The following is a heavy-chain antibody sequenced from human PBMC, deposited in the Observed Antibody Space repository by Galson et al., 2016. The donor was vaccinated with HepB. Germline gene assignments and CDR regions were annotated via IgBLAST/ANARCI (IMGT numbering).Heavy chain of an antibody. J-gene: IGHJ4*02. CDR3: ARGRYYDFWSGYYTGIDY. Sequence: SLRLSCAASGFTFNSYWMHWVRQAPGKGLVWVSRISSDGTSISYADSVKGRFTISRDDSKNTVYLQMNSLRTEDTAVYYCARGRYYDFWSGYYTGIDYWGQGTLVTVSS. CDR2: ISSDGTSI. CDR1: GFTFNSYW. D-gene: IGHD3-3*01. V-gene: IGHV3-74*01.